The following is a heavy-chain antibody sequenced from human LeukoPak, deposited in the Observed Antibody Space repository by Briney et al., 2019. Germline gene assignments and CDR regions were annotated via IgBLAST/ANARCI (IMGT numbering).Heavy chain of an antibody. D-gene: IGHD3-10*01. Sequence: SETLSLTCTVSGGSVSSYFWSWIRRPPGKGLEWIGYIDDSGNTNYNPSLKSQVSISIAKSKNRFSLKLSSVTAADTAMYYCARSDYYGSGSHTLFDAFDIWGQGTRVTVSS. V-gene: IGHV4-59*02. CDR2: IDDSGNT. CDR1: GGSVSSYF. J-gene: IGHJ3*02. CDR3: ARSDYYGSGSHTLFDAFDI.